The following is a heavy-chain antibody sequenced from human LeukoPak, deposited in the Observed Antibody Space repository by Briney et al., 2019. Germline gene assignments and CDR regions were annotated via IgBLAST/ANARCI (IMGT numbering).Heavy chain of an antibody. J-gene: IGHJ3*02. CDR1: GGSISSGSYY. CDR3: ARESRYYDSSGYYRLAFDI. D-gene: IGHD3-22*01. V-gene: IGHV4-61*02. CDR2: IYTSGGT. Sequence: PSETLSLTCTVSGGSISSGSYYWSWIRQPAGKGLEWIGRIYTSGGTNYNPSLKSRGTISVDTSKNQFSLKLSSVTAADTAVYYCARESRYYDSSGYYRLAFDIWGQGTMVTVSS.